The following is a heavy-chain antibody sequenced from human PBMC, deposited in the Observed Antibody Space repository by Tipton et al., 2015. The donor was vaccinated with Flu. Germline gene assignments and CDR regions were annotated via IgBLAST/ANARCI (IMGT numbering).Heavy chain of an antibody. CDR3: AMYYYDSSAYYSQGWFDY. V-gene: IGHV4-38-2*02. Sequence: LRLSCTVSGDSIRSDFYWGWIRQPPGKGLEWIGNIFHTGNTYYKSSLKSRATISVDTSKNQFSLKLSSVTAADTAVYYCAMYYYDSSAYYSQGWFDYWGQGTLVTVSS. J-gene: IGHJ5*01. CDR1: GDSIRSDFY. D-gene: IGHD3-22*01. CDR2: IFHTGNT.